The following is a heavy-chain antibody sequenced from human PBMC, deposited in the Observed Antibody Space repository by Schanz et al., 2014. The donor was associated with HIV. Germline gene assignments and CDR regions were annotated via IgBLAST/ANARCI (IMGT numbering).Heavy chain of an antibody. J-gene: IGHJ4*02. D-gene: IGHD5-18*01. V-gene: IGHV3-7*01. CDR1: GFNFNNYA. CDR2: IKEDGIEK. Sequence: EVQLLDSGGGLVQPGGSLRLSCAASGFNFNNYAMTWVRQAPGKGLEWVANIKEDGIEKYYVDSVKGRFTISRDNAKNSLYLNMYSLRADDTAVYFCAKSNGGDTAVVQYYFDYWGQGTLVSVSS. CDR3: AKSNGGDTAVVQYYFDY.